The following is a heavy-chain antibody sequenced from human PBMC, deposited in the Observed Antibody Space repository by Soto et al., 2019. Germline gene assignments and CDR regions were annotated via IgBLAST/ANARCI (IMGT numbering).Heavy chain of an antibody. CDR1: GGSISSYY. CDR3: ARQSGYSSGWYDY. Sequence: QVQLQESGPGLVKPSETLSLTCTVSGGSISSYYWSWIRQPPGKGLEWIGYIYYSGSTNYNPSLKSRVTLSVHTSKNQFSLKLSSVTAADTAVYYCARQSGYSSGWYDYWGQGTLVTVSS. CDR2: IYYSGST. V-gene: IGHV4-59*08. J-gene: IGHJ4*02. D-gene: IGHD6-19*01.